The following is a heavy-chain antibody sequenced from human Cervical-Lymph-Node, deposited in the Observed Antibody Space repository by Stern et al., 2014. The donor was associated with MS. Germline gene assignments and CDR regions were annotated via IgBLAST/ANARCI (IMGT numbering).Heavy chain of an antibody. CDR2: ISGYKGNT. V-gene: IGHV1-18*01. CDR3: AIMGTNGIDV. CDR1: GDTFGTYG. J-gene: IGHJ6*02. D-gene: IGHD5-18*01. Sequence: VQLVESGTEVKKPGASVKVSCKASGDTFGTYGVNWVRQAPGQRLEWLGWISGYKGNTNDAQRLQGRVTLATDTSTTTAYMELRSLRSYDTAVYYCAIMGTNGIDVWGQGTTVTVSS.